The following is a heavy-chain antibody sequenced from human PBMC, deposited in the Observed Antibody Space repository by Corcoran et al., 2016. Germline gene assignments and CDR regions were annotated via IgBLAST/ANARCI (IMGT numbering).Heavy chain of an antibody. V-gene: IGHV3-9*01. Sequence: EVQLVESGGGLVQPGRSLRLSCAASGFTFDDYAMHWVRQAPGKGLEWVSGISWNSGSIGYADSVKGRFTISRDNAKNSLYLQMNSLRAEDTALYYCAKDTLAEDACYYGMDVWGQGTTVTVSS. CDR2: ISWNSGSI. CDR1: GFTFDDYA. J-gene: IGHJ6*02. CDR3: AKDTLAEDACYYGMDV.